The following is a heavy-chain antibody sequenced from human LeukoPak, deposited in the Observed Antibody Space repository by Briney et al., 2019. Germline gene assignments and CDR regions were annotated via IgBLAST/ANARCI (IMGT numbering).Heavy chain of an antibody. CDR1: GGTFSSYA. J-gene: IGHJ4*02. D-gene: IGHD4-23*01. CDR2: IIPILGIA. Sequence: ASVKVSCKASGGTFSSYAIIWVRQAPGQGLEWMGRIIPILGIANYAQKFQGRVTITADKSTSTAYMELSSLRSEDTAVYYCASAIDYGGNSANGGFDYWGQGTLVTVSS. V-gene: IGHV1-69*04. CDR3: ASAIDYGGNSANGGFDY.